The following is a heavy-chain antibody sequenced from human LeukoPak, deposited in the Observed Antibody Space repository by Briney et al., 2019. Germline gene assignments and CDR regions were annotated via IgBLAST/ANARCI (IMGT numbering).Heavy chain of an antibody. CDR2: IYYSGST. D-gene: IGHD5-18*01. Sequence: PSETLSLTCTVSGGSISSGGYYWSWIRQHPGKGLEWIGYIYYSGSTYYNPSLKSRVTISVDTSKNQFSLKLSSVTAADTAVYYCARGNVDTAMGRDYWGQGTLVTVSS. J-gene: IGHJ4*02. CDR1: GGSISSGGYY. CDR3: ARGNVDTAMGRDY. V-gene: IGHV4-31*03.